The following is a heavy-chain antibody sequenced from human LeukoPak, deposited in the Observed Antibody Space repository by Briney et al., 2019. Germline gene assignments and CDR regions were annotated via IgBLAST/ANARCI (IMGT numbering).Heavy chain of an antibody. J-gene: IGHJ5*02. CDR2: INSDGSST. V-gene: IGHV3-74*01. Sequence: GGSLRLSCAASGFTFSSYWMHWVRQAPGKGLVWVSRINSDGSSTSYADSVKGRFTISRDNAKNTLYLQMNSLRAEDTAVYYCARAQYGDYGVNWFDPWGQGTLVTVSS. D-gene: IGHD4-17*01. CDR3: ARAQYGDYGVNWFDP. CDR1: GFTFSSYW.